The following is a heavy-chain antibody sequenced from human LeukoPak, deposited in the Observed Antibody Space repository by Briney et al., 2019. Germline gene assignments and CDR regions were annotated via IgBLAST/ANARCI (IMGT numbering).Heavy chain of an antibody. V-gene: IGHV3-21*04. Sequence: PGGSLRLSCAASGFTFSSYSMNWVRQAPGKGLEWVSSISSSSSYIYYADSVKGRFTISRDNSKNSLYLQMNSLRTEDTALYYCAKDNYDSSGYMDYWGQGTLVTLSS. CDR2: ISSSSSYI. D-gene: IGHD3-22*01. CDR3: AKDNYDSSGYMDY. CDR1: GFTFSSYS. J-gene: IGHJ4*02.